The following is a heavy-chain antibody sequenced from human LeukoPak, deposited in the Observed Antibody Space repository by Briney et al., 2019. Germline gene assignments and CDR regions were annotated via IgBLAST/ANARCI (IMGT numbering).Heavy chain of an antibody. CDR3: ARDDPGGIDY. Sequence: GGSLRLSCAASGLTVSSNFMSWVRQAPGKGLEWVSVIYGGGSTYYADSVKGRFTISRDNAKNSLYLQMNSLRAEDTAVYYCARDDPGGIDYWGQGTLVTVSS. CDR1: GLTVSSNF. CDR2: IYGGGST. D-gene: IGHD3-16*01. J-gene: IGHJ4*02. V-gene: IGHV3-53*01.